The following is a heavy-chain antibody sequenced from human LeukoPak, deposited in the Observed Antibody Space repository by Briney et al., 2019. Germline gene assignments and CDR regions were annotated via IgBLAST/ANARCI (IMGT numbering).Heavy chain of an antibody. CDR1: GGSISSSSYY. CDR2: IYYSGST. Sequence: SETLSLTCTVSGGSISSSSYYWGWIRQPPGKGLEWIGSIYYSGSTYYNPSLKSRVTISVDTSKNQFSLKLSSVTAADTAVYYCARGLSGWYEDYWGQGTLVTVSS. J-gene: IGHJ4*02. V-gene: IGHV4-39*07. D-gene: IGHD6-19*01. CDR3: ARGLSGWYEDY.